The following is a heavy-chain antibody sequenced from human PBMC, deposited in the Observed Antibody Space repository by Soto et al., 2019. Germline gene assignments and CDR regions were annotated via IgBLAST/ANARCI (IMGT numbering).Heavy chain of an antibody. CDR2: IIPIFGTA. CDR1: GGTFSSYA. J-gene: IGHJ6*02. V-gene: IGHV1-69*13. Sequence: GASVKGSCKASGGTFSSYAISWVRQAPGQGLEWMGGIIPIFGTANYAQKFQGRVTITADESTSTAYMELSSLRSEDTAVYYCAILYSGYDWGDYYYGMDVWGQGTTVTVSS. CDR3: AILYSGYDWGDYYYGMDV. D-gene: IGHD5-12*01.